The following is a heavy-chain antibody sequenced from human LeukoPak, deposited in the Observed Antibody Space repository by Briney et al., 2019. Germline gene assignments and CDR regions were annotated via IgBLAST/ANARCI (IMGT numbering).Heavy chain of an antibody. CDR3: ARGGSSGWYEDVDY. J-gene: IGHJ4*02. D-gene: IGHD6-19*01. Sequence: GSLRLSFAASGFTFSSYSMNWVRPAPGKGLGWGSFISSSSSYIYYTDSVKGRFTISRDNAKNSLYLQMNSLRAEDTAVYYCARGGSSGWYEDVDYWGQGTLVTVSS. V-gene: IGHV3-21*01. CDR1: GFTFSSYS. CDR2: ISSSSSYI.